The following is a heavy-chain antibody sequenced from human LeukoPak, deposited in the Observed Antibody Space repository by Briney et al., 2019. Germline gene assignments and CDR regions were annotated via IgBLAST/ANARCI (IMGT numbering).Heavy chain of an antibody. CDR1: GFSFSNHW. CDR3: ARVLSGNAYDAMDV. D-gene: IGHD3-10*01. V-gene: IGHV3-7*01. CDR2: INKDGSET. Sequence: PGGSLRLSCAASGFSFSNHWMAWVRQAPGPRLEWVANINKDGSETYYVDSVKGRFTISRDNAKNSLHLQMNSLRAEDTAVYYCARVLSGNAYDAMDVWGQGTTVSVSS. J-gene: IGHJ6*02.